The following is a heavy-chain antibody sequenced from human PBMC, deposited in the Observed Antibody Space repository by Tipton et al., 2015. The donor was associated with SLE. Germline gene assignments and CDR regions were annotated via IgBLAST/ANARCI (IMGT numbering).Heavy chain of an antibody. D-gene: IGHD5-18*01. CDR2: IYYSGST. J-gene: IGHJ1*01. CDR3: AREDTAMGGRRLQH. Sequence: TLSLTCSVSGGSISSYYWSWIRQPPGKGLEWIGYIYYSGSTNYNPPLKSRVTISVDTSKNQFSLKLSSVTAADTAVYCCAREDTAMGGRRLQHWGQGTLVTVSS. V-gene: IGHV4-59*01. CDR1: GGSISSYY.